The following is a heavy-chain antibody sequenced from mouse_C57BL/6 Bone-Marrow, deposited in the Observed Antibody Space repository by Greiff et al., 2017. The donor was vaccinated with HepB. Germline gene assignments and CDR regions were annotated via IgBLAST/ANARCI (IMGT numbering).Heavy chain of an antibody. CDR3: AGHDDGYYPSWFAY. D-gene: IGHD2-3*01. CDR2: ISNGGGST. V-gene: IGHV5-12*01. Sequence: EVQRVESGGGLVQPGGSLKLSCAASGFTFSDYYMYWVRQTPEKRLEWVAYISNGGGSTYYPDTVKGRFTISRDNAKNTLYLQMSLRKSEDTAMYYCAGHDDGYYPSWFAYWGQGTLVTVSA. J-gene: IGHJ3*01. CDR1: GFTFSDYY.